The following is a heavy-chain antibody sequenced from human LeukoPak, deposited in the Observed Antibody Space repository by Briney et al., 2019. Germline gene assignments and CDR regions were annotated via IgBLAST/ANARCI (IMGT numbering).Heavy chain of an antibody. J-gene: IGHJ4*02. CDR2: ISSSGSTI. D-gene: IGHD3-22*01. V-gene: IGHV3-48*03. CDR1: GFTFSSYE. Sequence: GGSLRLSCAASGFTFSSYEMNWVRQAPGKGREWVSYISSSGSTIYYADSVKGRFTISRDNAKNSLYLQMNSLRAEDTAVYYCARGDYYDSSGYSYYFDSWGQGTLVTVSS. CDR3: ARGDYYDSSGYSYYFDS.